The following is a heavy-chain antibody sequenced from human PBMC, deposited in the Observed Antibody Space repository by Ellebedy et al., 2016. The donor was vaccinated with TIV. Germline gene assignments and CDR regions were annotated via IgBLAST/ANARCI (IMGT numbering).Heavy chain of an antibody. D-gene: IGHD2-2*01. CDR1: GFTFSSYG. J-gene: IGHJ4*02. V-gene: IGHV3-30*03. CDR3: ARGDSRLGGKYHYYFDY. CDR2: ISYDGSNK. Sequence: GESLKISXAASGFTFSSYGMHWVRQAPGKGLEWVAVISYDGSNKYYADSVKGRFTISRDNSKNTLFLQMNSLRAEDTAVYYCARGDSRLGGKYHYYFDYWGQGTLVTVSS.